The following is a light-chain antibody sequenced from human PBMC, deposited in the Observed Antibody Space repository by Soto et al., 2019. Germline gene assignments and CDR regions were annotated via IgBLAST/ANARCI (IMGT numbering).Light chain of an antibody. V-gene: IGLV1-51*02. J-gene: IGLJ1*01. CDR2: ENN. CDR3: EKWDSSLRHV. Sequence: SVLTQPPSVSAAPGQRVTISCSGSGSNIGNGYVSWYQQLPGTAPKLLIYENNKRPSGIPGRFSGSKSGTSATLGITGLQTGDEADYYCEKWDSSLRHVFETGPKVTVL. CDR1: GSNIGNGY.